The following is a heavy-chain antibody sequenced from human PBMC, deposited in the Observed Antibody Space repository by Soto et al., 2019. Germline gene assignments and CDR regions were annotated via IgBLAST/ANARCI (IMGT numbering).Heavy chain of an antibody. CDR2: ISSSGSSI. J-gene: IGHJ1*01. CDR1: GFTFSTYE. D-gene: IGHD3-22*01. V-gene: IGHV3-48*03. CDR3: ARDADGSSGDSEYCQD. Sequence: GESPRLSCSASGFTFSTYEMNWVRQAPGKGLEWISYISSSGSSIYYADSVKGRFTISRDNAWNSLHLQMNSLRVEDTAVYYCARDADGSSGDSEYCQDCGNGTLVTV.